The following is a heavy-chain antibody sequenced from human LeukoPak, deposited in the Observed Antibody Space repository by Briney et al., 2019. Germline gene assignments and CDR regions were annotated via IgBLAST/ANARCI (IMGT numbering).Heavy chain of an antibody. CDR1: GGSISSYY. Sequence: PSEILSLTCTVSGGSISSYYWSWIRQPAGKGLEWIGRIYTSGSTNYNPSLKSRVTMSVDTSKNQFSLKLSSVTAADTAVYYCARDLGEAGYSYGFVSRWFDPWGQGTLVTVSS. V-gene: IGHV4-4*07. CDR3: ARDLGEAGYSYGFVSRWFDP. CDR2: IYTSGST. D-gene: IGHD5-18*01. J-gene: IGHJ5*02.